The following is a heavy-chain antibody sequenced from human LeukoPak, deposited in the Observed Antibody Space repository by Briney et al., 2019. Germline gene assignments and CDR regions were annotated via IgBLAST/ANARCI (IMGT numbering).Heavy chain of an antibody. J-gene: IGHJ3*02. CDR1: GVSVSSDSAA. V-gene: IGHV6-1*01. CDR3: ARETVDWSDAFDI. Sequence: SQTLSLTCVISGVSVSSDSAAWNWVRQSPSRGLEWLGRTYYRSKWYNDYAVSVKSRITVNPDTSKNEFSLHLNSVTPEDTAVYYCARETVDWSDAFDIWGQGTVVTISS. D-gene: IGHD5-12*01. CDR2: TYYRSKWYN.